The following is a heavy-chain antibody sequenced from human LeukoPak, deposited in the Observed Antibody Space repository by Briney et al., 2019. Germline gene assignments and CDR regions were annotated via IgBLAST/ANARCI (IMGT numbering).Heavy chain of an antibody. CDR3: ARDSCSGGNCYFDY. D-gene: IGHD2-15*01. V-gene: IGHV3-33*01. CDR2: IWYDGSDK. Sequence: PGRSLRLSCAASGFSFSSYGMHWVRQAPGEGLEWVAVIWYDGSDKYYADSVKGRFTTSRDNSKNTLYLQMNSLRADDTAVYYCARDSCSGGNCYFDYWGQGTLVTVSS. J-gene: IGHJ4*02. CDR1: GFSFSSYG.